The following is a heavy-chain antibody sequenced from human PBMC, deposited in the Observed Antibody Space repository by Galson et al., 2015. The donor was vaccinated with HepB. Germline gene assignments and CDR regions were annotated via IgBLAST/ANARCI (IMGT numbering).Heavy chain of an antibody. V-gene: IGHV3-30*18. CDR3: AKDSGIVGPITGALLDH. Sequence: SLRLSCAASGFTFSNFGMHWVRLAPGKRLEWVAAISFGDGSDSYFADSLKGRFTISRDNSKNTVFLHLSRLRIEDTAVYYCAKDSGIVGPITGALLDHWGRGALVSVSS. D-gene: IGHD2-21*01. CDR1: GFTFSNFG. CDR2: ISFGDGSDS. J-gene: IGHJ4*01.